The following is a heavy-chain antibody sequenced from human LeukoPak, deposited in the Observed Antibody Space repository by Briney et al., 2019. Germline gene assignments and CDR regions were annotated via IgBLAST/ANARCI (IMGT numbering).Heavy chain of an antibody. CDR2: IGSSGYNT. Sequence: GGSLRLSCAASDFTFSSYAMSWVRQAPGKGLEWVSAIGSSGYNTYYADSVKGRFTILRDNSENTLYLQMDSLRGEDTALYYCAKDRSGGTTTTVMVAWGQGTLVTVSS. V-gene: IGHV3-23*01. D-gene: IGHD4-17*01. CDR1: DFTFSSYA. CDR3: AKDRSGGTTTTVMVA. J-gene: IGHJ5*02.